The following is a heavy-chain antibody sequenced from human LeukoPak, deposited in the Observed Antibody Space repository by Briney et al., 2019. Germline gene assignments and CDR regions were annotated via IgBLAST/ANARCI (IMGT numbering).Heavy chain of an antibody. CDR2: IDPEDGEI. CDR1: GYALTDLS. D-gene: IGHD5-18*01. J-gene: IGHJ4*02. V-gene: IGHV1-24*01. CDR3: ASRLLIHLWAKDF. Sequence: ASVKVSCKVSGYALTDLSMHWVRQTPGKGLEWMGGIDPEDGEITYAQKFQGRVTMTEDTSTDTAYMGLSSLRSEDTAVYFCASRLLIHLWAKDFWGQGTLVTVSS.